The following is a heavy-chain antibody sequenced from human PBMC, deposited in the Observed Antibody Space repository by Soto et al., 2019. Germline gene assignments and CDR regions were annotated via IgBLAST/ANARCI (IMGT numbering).Heavy chain of an antibody. V-gene: IGHV3-74*02. CDR3: ARGDCVGGSCYSLAGSFYYYMDA. Sequence: EVQLVESGGGLVQPVGSLRLSCAASGFTFRNYWMYWVRPAPGQGLEWVSRINSDGSVSSYADSVKGRLTISRDNVKNTLYLLMDSLRAEDTAVYYCARGDCVGGSCYSLAGSFYYYMDAWGKGTTVTVFS. J-gene: IGHJ6*03. CDR1: GFTFRNYW. CDR2: INSDGSVS. D-gene: IGHD2-15*01.